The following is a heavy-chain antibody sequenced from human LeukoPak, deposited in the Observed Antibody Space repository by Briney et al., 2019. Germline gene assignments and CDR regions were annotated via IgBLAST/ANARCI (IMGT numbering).Heavy chain of an antibody. V-gene: IGHV3-33*01. CDR1: GFTFSSYG. D-gene: IGHD3-22*01. J-gene: IGHJ4*02. CDR3: ARVNDYYDSSGYYPPDY. CDR2: IWYDGSNK. Sequence: GGSLRLSCAASGFTFSSYGMHWVRQAPGKGLEWVAVIWYDGSNKYYADSVKGRFTISRDNSKNTLYLQMNSLRAEDTAVYYCARVNDYYDSSGYYPPDYWGQGTLVTVSS.